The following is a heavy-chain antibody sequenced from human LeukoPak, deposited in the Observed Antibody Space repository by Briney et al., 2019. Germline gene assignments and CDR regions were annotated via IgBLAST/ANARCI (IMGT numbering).Heavy chain of an antibody. Sequence: GGSLRLSCAASGFTFSSYTMNWVRQAPGKGLEWVSSISVGSNYIYYADSVKGRFTISRDNAKNSLYLQVNSLRAEDTAVYYCASGIAVTSSFDFWGQGTLVTVSS. V-gene: IGHV3-21*01. J-gene: IGHJ4*02. CDR2: ISVGSNYI. CDR1: GFTFSSYT. D-gene: IGHD6-19*01. CDR3: ASGIAVTSSFDF.